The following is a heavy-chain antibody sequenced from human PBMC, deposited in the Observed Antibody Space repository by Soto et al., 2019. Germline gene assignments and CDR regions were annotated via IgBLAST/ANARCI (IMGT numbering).Heavy chain of an antibody. J-gene: IGHJ6*02. CDR3: AREGRGDYEFWSGCMWGSYYYYGMDV. CDR1: GYTFISYG. D-gene: IGHD3-3*01. Sequence: QGQLVRSGAEVKKPAASVKGSCKASGYTFISYGISWVRQAPGQGLEWMGWISAYNGNRSYAQKLQGRLTMTTDTSTSTAYMELRSLRSDDTAVYYCAREGRGDYEFWSGCMWGSYYYYGMDVWGQGTTVTVSS. V-gene: IGHV1-18*01. CDR2: ISAYNGNR.